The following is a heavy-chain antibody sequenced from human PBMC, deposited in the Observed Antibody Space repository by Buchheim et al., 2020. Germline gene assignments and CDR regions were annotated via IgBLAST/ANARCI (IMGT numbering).Heavy chain of an antibody. CDR2: ISSSSSYT. D-gene: IGHD2-21*02. V-gene: IGHV3-11*06. CDR1: EFTFRDYY. Sequence: QVQLVESGGGLVKPGGSLRLSCAASEFTFRDYYMSWIRQAPGKGLEWVAYISSSSSYTNYADSVKGRFTISRDTAKNSLSLQMNSLRAEDTAVYYCASRVVTTAWDAFDIWGQGT. J-gene: IGHJ3*02. CDR3: ASRVVTTAWDAFDI.